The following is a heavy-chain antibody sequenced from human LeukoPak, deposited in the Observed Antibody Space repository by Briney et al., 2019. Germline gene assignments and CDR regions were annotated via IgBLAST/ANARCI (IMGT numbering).Heavy chain of an antibody. CDR2: MNPNSGNT. CDR3: ARGGLYSSSWDFDY. D-gene: IGHD6-13*01. Sequence: ASVKVSCKASGYTFTSYDINWVRQATGQGLEWMGWMNPNSGNTGYAQKFQGRVTMTRNTSISTAYMELGSLRSEDTAVYYCARGGLYSSSWDFDYWGQGTLVTVSS. J-gene: IGHJ4*02. CDR1: GYTFTSYD. V-gene: IGHV1-8*01.